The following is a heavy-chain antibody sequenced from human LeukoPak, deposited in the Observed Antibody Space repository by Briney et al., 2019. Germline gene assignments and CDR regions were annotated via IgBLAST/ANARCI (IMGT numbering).Heavy chain of an antibody. CDR3: ARGRWTGSPYYFEY. D-gene: IGHD3/OR15-3a*01. J-gene: IGHJ4*02. Sequence: ASVKVSFRASGYTFTSYDINCVRQATGQPLEWMGWMNPNSGSTGYAQKFQGRVTITRNTSISTAYMELSGLRSEDTAVYYCARGRWTGSPYYFEYWGQGTLVTVSS. CDR1: GYTFTSYD. V-gene: IGHV1-8*03. CDR2: MNPNSGST.